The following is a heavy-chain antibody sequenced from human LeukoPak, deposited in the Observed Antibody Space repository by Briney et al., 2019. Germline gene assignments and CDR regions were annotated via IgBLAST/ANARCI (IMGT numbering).Heavy chain of an antibody. CDR3: ARVRGDYYFDY. J-gene: IGHJ4*02. CDR2: IKQAGTEK. V-gene: IGHV3-7*04. D-gene: IGHD3-10*01. Sequence: GGSLRLSCAASGFTFGSYWMTWVRQAPGKGLEGVANIKQAGTEKYYVDSVKGRFTISRDNAKNSLYLQMNSLRAEDAAMYSCARVRGDYYFDYWGQGTLVTVSS. CDR1: GFTFGSYW.